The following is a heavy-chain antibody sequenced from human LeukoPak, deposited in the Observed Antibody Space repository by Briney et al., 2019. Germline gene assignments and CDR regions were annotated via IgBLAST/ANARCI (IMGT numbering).Heavy chain of an antibody. V-gene: IGHV3-21*01. CDR2: ISTSSGYI. CDR1: GFTFSSYS. Sequence: KSGGSLRLSCAASGFTFSSYSMNWVRQAPGKGLEWVSSISTSSGYIYYADSVKGRFTISRDSAKNSLYLQMNSLRAEDTALYYCARKRPNYFDYWGQGTLVTVSS. CDR3: ARKRPNYFDY. J-gene: IGHJ4*02.